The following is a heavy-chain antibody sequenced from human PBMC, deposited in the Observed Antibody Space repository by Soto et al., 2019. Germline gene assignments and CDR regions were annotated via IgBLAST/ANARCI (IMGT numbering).Heavy chain of an antibody. Sequence: PSEILSLTCTVSGGSISSYYWSWIRQPPGKGLEWIGYIYYSGSTNYNPSLKSRVTISVDTSKNQFSLKLSSVTAADTAVYYCATRIGWVDYYYYMDVWGKGTTVPVSS. V-gene: IGHV4-59*01. D-gene: IGHD6-19*01. CDR2: IYYSGST. CDR3: ATRIGWVDYYYYMDV. CDR1: GGSISSYY. J-gene: IGHJ6*03.